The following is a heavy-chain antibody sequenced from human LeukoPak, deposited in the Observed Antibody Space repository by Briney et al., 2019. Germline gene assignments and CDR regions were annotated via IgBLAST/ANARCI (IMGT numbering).Heavy chain of an antibody. D-gene: IGHD5-12*01. CDR1: GYSISSGYY. Sequence: SETLSLTCTVSGYSISSGYYWSWIRQPPGKGLEWIGYIYYSGSTNYNPSLKSRVTISVDTSKNQFSLKLSSVTAADTAVYYCARGGGYDWDFDYWGQGTLVTVSS. V-gene: IGHV4-61*01. J-gene: IGHJ4*02. CDR3: ARGGGYDWDFDY. CDR2: IYYSGST.